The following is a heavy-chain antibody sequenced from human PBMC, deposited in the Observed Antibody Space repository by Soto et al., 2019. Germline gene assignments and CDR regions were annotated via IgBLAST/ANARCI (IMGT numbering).Heavy chain of an antibody. CDR1: GDTFSIYT. J-gene: IGHJ4*02. D-gene: IGHD6-13*01. CDR2: VLPFLDIT. CDR3: ARDRDNSNWPNFDS. Sequence: QVQLVQSGSEVKKPGSSVRVSCKTSGDTFSIYTISWVRQAPGLGLEWMGRVLPFLDITSYSQRFQGRVTITADRSTTTAYMELTSLRAEDTAVYYCARDRDNSNWPNFDSWGQGTLVTVSS. V-gene: IGHV1-69*02.